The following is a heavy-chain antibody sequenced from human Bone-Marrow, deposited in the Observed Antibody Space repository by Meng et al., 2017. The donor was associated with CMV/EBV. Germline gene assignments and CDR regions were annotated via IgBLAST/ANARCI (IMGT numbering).Heavy chain of an antibody. Sequence: GESLKISCKGSGYSFTSYWIGWVRQMPGKGLEWMGIIYPGDSDTRYSPSFQGQVTISADKSISTAYMELSRLRSDDTAVYYCARDEQQHHGPSDYWGQGTLVTVSS. J-gene: IGHJ4*02. CDR2: IYPGDSDT. CDR1: GYSFTSYW. D-gene: IGHD6-13*01. V-gene: IGHV5-51*01. CDR3: ARDEQQHHGPSDY.